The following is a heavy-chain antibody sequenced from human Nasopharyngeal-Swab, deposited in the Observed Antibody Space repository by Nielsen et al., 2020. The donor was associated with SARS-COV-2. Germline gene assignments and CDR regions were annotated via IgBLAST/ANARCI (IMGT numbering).Heavy chain of an antibody. Sequence: GESLKISCAASGFTVSSNYMSWVRQAPGKGLEWVLVIYSGGSTYYADSVKGRFTISRHNSKNTLYLQMNSLRAEDTAVYYCASINATYSGSYLDYWGQGTLVTVSS. CDR2: IYSGGST. D-gene: IGHD1-26*01. J-gene: IGHJ4*02. CDR3: ASINATYSGSYLDY. V-gene: IGHV3-53*04. CDR1: GFTVSSNY.